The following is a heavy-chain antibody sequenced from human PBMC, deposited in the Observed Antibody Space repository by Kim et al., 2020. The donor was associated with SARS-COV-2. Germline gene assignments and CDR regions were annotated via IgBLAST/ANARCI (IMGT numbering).Heavy chain of an antibody. D-gene: IGHD3-10*01. Sequence: GGSLRLSCTASGFTFRVYAMHWVRQAPGKGLEWVAIISYDGSDKYYADSVKGRFSISRDNTGNTVYLQMDSLRGDDTAVYFCARDRRMYYFGSGTDFCGQGTLVSVSS. CDR1: GFTFRVYA. J-gene: IGHJ4*02. V-gene: IGHV3-30*04. CDR3: ARDRRMYYFGSGTDF. CDR2: ISYDGSDK.